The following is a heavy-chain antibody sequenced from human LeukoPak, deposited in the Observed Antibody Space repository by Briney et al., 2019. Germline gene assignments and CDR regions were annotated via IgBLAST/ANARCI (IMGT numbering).Heavy chain of an antibody. V-gene: IGHV4-59*01. CDR1: GGSISSYY. CDR3: ARGKYYYGSGAPRRLDY. Sequence: SSETLSLTCTVSGGSISSYYWSWIRQPPGKGLEWVGYIYYSGSTNYNPSLKSRVTISVDTSKNQFSLKLSSVTAADTAVYYCARGKYYYGSGAPRRLDYWGQGTLVTVSS. J-gene: IGHJ4*02. D-gene: IGHD3-10*01. CDR2: IYYSGST.